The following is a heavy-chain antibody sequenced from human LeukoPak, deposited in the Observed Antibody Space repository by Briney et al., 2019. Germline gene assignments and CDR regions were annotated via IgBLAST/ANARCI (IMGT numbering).Heavy chain of an antibody. CDR3: ARGPSYMVRGKYFDY. Sequence: GGSLRLSCAASGFTVSSNYMNWVRQAPGKGLEWVSYISSSGSTIYYADSVKGRFTISRDNAKNSLYLQMNSLRAEDTAVYYCARGPSYMVRGKYFDYWGQGTLVTVSS. V-gene: IGHV3-11*01. J-gene: IGHJ4*02. CDR1: GFTVSSNY. D-gene: IGHD3-10*01. CDR2: ISSSGSTI.